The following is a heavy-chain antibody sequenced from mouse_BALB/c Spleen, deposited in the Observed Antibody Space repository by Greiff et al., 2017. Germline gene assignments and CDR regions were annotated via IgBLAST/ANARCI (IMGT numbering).Heavy chain of an antibody. D-gene: IGHD1-1*01. V-gene: IGHV2-2*02. CDR1: GFSLTSYG. CDR3: ATYYYGSSLLLAMDY. Sequence: QVQLQQSGPGLVQPSQSLSITCTVSGFSLTSYGVHWVRQSPGKGLEWLGVIWSGGSTDYNAAFISRLSISKDNSKSQVFFKMNSLQANDTAIYYCATYYYGSSLLLAMDYWGQGTSVTVSS. CDR2: IWSGGST. J-gene: IGHJ4*01.